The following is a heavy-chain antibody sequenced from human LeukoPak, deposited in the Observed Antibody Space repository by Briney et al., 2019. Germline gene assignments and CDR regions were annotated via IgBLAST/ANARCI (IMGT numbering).Heavy chain of an antibody. D-gene: IGHD6-19*01. CDR3: ARELIGSGWYGGMDV. V-gene: IGHV3-21*01. Sequence: GGSLRLSCAASGFTFSSYSMNWVRQAPGKGLEWVSSISSSSSYIYYADSVKGRFTISRDNAKNSLYLQMNSLRAEDTAVYYCARELIGSGWYGGMDVWGQGTTVTVSS. J-gene: IGHJ6*02. CDR2: ISSSSSYI. CDR1: GFTFSSYS.